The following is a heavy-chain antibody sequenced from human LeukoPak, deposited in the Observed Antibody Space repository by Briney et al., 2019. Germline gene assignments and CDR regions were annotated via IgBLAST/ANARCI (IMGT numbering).Heavy chain of an antibody. CDR2: IYYSGST. CDR3: ARSYYYYYGMDV. V-gene: IGHV4-30-4*01. J-gene: IGHJ6*02. CDR1: GGSIISGDYY. Sequence: SETLSLTCTVSGGSIISGDYYWSWIRQPPGKGLEWIGYIYYSGSTYYNPSLKSRVTISVDTFKNQFSLKLSSVTAADTAVYYCARSYYYYYGMDVWGQGTTVTVSS.